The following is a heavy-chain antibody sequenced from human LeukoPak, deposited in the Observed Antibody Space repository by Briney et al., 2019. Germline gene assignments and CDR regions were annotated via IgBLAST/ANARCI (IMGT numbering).Heavy chain of an antibody. J-gene: IGHJ4*02. D-gene: IGHD6-25*01. Sequence: PGGSLRLSCAASGFTFSSYAMSWVRQAPGKGLEWVSAISGSGGSTYYADSVKGRFTISRDNSKNTLYLQMNSLRAEDTAVYYCAKSSGYDFHSDTRYYFDYWGQGTLVTVSS. CDR1: GFTFSSYA. CDR3: AKSSGYDFHSDTRYYFDY. V-gene: IGHV3-23*01. CDR2: ISGSGGST.